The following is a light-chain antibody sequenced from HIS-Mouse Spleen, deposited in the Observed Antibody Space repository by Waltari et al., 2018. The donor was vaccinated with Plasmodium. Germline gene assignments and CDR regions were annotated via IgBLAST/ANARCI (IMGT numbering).Light chain of an antibody. CDR3: QQYNNWPPYT. V-gene: IGKV3-15*01. Sequence: EIVMTQSPATLSVSPGERATLSCRASQSVSSNLAWYQQKPGQAPRLLIYGASTRATGIRARFSGSGSRTEFTLTISSLQSEDFAVYYCQQYNNWPPYTFGQGTKLEIK. CDR2: GAS. CDR1: QSVSSN. J-gene: IGKJ2*01.